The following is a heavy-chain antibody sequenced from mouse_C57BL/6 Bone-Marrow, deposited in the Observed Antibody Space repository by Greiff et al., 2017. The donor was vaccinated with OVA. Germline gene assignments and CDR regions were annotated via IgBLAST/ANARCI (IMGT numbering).Heavy chain of an antibody. CDR3: ARGGFWYYFDY. CDR2: INPGSGGT. CDR1: GYAFTNYL. V-gene: IGHV1-54*01. Sequence: QVQLKQSGAELVRPGPSVKVSCKASGYAFTNYLIEWVKQRPGQGLEWIGVINPGSGGTNYNETFKGKATLTADKSSSTAYLQISSLTAEDAVVYFGARGGFWYYFDYWGQGTTLTVSS. J-gene: IGHJ2*01.